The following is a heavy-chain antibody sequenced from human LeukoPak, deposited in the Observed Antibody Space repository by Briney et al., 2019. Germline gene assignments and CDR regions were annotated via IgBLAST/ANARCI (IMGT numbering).Heavy chain of an antibody. D-gene: IGHD6-13*01. J-gene: IGHJ5*02. V-gene: IGHV3-30*03. CDR3: AHLGYSSSLDWFDP. CDR1: GFTFSGYG. Sequence: GRSLRLSCAASGFTFSGYGMHWVRQAPGKGLEWVAVISYDGSNKYYADSVKGRFTISRDNSKNTLYLQMNSLRAEDTAVYYCAHLGYSSSLDWFDPWGQGTLVTVSS. CDR2: ISYDGSNK.